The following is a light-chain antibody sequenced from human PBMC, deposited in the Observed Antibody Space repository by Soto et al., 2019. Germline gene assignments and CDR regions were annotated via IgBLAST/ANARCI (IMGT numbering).Light chain of an antibody. V-gene: IGKV1-5*01. J-gene: IGKJ5*01. CDR3: HSRA. Sequence: DIQMTQSPSSLSASVGDRVTITCRASLPISNYLAWYQQKPGKIPNLLIYAASTLESGVPSRFSGSGSETEFTLTISRLQPDDFATYFCHSRAFGQGTRLEIK. CDR1: LPISNY. CDR2: AAS.